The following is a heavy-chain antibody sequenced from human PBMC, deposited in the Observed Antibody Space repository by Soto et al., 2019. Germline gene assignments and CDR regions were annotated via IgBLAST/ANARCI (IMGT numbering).Heavy chain of an antibody. Sequence: GGSLRLSCAASGFTFSSHGMHWVRQAPGEGLEWVAVIWYDGRIKYYADSVKGRFTISRDNSKNTLDLQMNSLRAEDTAVYYSARESGNYYYYGMDVWGQGTTVTVSS. CDR3: ARESGNYYYYGMDV. D-gene: IGHD3-10*01. J-gene: IGHJ6*02. CDR2: IWYDGRIK. V-gene: IGHV3-33*01. CDR1: GFTFSSHG.